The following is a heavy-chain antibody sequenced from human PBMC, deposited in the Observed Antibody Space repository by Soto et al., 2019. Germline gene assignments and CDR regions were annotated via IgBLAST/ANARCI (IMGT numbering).Heavy chain of an antibody. CDR1: GLTFSNVW. D-gene: IGHD5-12*01. J-gene: IGHJ4*02. Sequence: EVQLVESGGGSVKPGGSLRLSCAASGLTFSNVWMTWVRQAPGKGLEWVGRMKSTSDGETADCPAPVQPRFTISRDDSKTTVFVDMNSLKSEATALYYCAITARINRDWSTSFDYGGRGTQVTVSS. CDR2: MKSTSDGETA. V-gene: IGHV3-15*01. CDR3: AITARINRDWSTSFDY.